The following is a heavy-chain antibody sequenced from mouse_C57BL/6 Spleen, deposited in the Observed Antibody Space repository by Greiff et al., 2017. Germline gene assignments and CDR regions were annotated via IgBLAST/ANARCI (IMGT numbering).Heavy chain of an antibody. V-gene: IGHV5-12*01. CDR3: ASLHYDSYYFDY. J-gene: IGHJ2*01. Sequence: EVKLVESGGGLVQPGGSLKLSCAASGFTFSDYYMYWVRQTPEKRLEWVAYISNGGGSTYYPDTVKGRFTISRDNAKNTLYLQMGRLKSEGTALDYCASLHYDSYYFDYWGQGTTLTVSS. CDR1: GFTFSDYY. D-gene: IGHD2-4*01. CDR2: ISNGGGST.